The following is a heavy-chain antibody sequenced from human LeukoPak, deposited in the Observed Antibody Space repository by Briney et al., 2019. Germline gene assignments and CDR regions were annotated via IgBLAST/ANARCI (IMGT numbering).Heavy chain of an antibody. D-gene: IGHD6-13*01. CDR3: ARWGTTGGIAAATYYFDY. V-gene: IGHV1-8*01. CDR2: MNPNSGNT. CDR1: GYTFTSYD. Sequence: VASVKVSCKASGYTFTSYDIHWVRQATGQGLEWMGWMNPNSGNTGYAQKFQGRVTMTRNTSISTAYMELSSLRSEDTAVYYCARWGTTGGIAAATYYFDYWGQGTLVTVSS. J-gene: IGHJ4*02.